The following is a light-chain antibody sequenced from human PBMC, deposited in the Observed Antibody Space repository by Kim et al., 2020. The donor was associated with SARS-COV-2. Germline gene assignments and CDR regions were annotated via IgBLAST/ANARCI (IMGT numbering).Light chain of an antibody. J-gene: IGKJ4*01. CDR3: LQHNSYPLT. CDR2: AAS. V-gene: IGKV1-17*01. CDR1: QAIRND. Sequence: DIQMTQSPSSLSASVGDRVTITCRASQAIRNDLVWYQQKPGKTPKRLIYAASSLQSGVPSRFSGSGSGTEFTLTINSLQPEDFATYYCLQHNSYPLTFGGGTKVEI.